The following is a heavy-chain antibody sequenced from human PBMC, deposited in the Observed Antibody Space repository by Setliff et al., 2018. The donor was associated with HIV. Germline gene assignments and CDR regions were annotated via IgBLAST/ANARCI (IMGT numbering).Heavy chain of an antibody. D-gene: IGHD3-10*01. V-gene: IGHV4-59*01. J-gene: IGHJ3*02. CDR2: IFYSGST. CDR1: GGSISSYY. CDR3: AREIGDGSGTLNAFDI. Sequence: TLSLTCTVSGGSISSYYWSWIRQPPGKGLECIGYIFYSGSTNYNPSLKSRVTISVDTSKNQFSLKLSSVTAADTAVYYCAREIGDGSGTLNAFDIWGQGTMVTVSS.